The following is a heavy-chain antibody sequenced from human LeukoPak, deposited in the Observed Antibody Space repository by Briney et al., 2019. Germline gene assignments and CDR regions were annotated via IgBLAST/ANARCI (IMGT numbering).Heavy chain of an antibody. D-gene: IGHD5-12*01. CDR1: GFTFSSYG. CDR3: ARERGYSGYDYFIDSPSDY. CDR2: ISSSGSTI. Sequence: PGGSLRLSCAASGFTFSSYGMHWVRQAPGKGLEWVSYISSSGSTIYYADSAKGRFTISRDNAKNSLYLQMNSLRAEDTAVYYCARERGYSGYDYFIDSPSDYWGQGTLVTVSS. J-gene: IGHJ4*02. V-gene: IGHV3-48*04.